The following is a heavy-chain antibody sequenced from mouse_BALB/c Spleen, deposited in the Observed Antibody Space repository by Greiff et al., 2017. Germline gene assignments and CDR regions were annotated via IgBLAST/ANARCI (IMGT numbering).Heavy chain of an antibody. J-gene: IGHJ4*01. CDR2: IWTGGGT. Sequence: QVQLKESGPGLVAPSQSLSITCTVSGFSLTSYDISWIRQPPGKGLEWLGVIWTGGGTNYNSAFMSRLSISKDNSKSQVFLKMNSLQTDDTAIYYCVRYGNYVVDYWGQGTSVTVSS. CDR3: VRYGNYVVDY. CDR1: GFSLTSYD. V-gene: IGHV2-9-2*01. D-gene: IGHD2-10*02.